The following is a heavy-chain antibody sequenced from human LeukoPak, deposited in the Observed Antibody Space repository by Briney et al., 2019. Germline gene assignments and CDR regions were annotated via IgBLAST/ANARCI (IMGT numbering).Heavy chain of an antibody. CDR1: GYTFTSYD. CDR3: ARGPNKYDGGNSGSAWFDP. D-gene: IGHD4-23*01. V-gene: IGHV1-8*01. CDR2: MNPNSGNT. Sequence: ASVKVSCKASGYTFTSYDINWVRQATGLGPEWMGWMNPNSGNTDYAQKFQGRVTMTRNTSISTAYLELSSLTSEDTAVYYCARGPNKYDGGNSGSAWFDPWGQGSLVTVSS. J-gene: IGHJ5*02.